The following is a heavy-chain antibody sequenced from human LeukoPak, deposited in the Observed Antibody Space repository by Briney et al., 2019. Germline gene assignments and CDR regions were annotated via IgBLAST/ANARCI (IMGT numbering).Heavy chain of an antibody. Sequence: IPGGSLRLSCAASGFTFSSYSMNWVRQAPGKGLEWVSCISSSSSYIYYADSVKGRFTISRDNAKNSLYLQMNSLRAEDTAVYYCARLCCSSTSCYSRWGTNWFDPWGQGTLVTVSS. CDR3: ARLCCSSTSCYSRWGTNWFDP. CDR2: ISSSSSYI. J-gene: IGHJ5*02. V-gene: IGHV3-21*01. CDR1: GFTFSSYS. D-gene: IGHD2-2*01.